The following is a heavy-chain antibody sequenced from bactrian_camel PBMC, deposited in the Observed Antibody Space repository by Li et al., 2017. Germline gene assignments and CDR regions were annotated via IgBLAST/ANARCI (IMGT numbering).Heavy chain of an antibody. CDR1: GYTYNRNC. Sequence: QLVESGGGSVQAGGSLRLSCAASGYTYNRNCMAWFRQAPGKEREGVASINSSGGSTYYADSVKGRFTISRDNAKNTVYLQMNSLKPEDTAMYYCARSTYGGCYYPLVSASYYNYWGQGTQVTVS. J-gene: IGHJ4*01. D-gene: IGHD6*01. V-gene: IGHV3S25*01. CDR3: ARSTYGGCYYPLVSASYYNY. CDR2: INSSGGST.